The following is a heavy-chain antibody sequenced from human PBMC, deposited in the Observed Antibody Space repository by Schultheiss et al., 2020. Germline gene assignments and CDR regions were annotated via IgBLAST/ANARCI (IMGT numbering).Heavy chain of an antibody. J-gene: IGHJ4*02. D-gene: IGHD6-13*01. V-gene: IGHV3-74*01. CDR2: INSDGSST. Sequence: GGSLRLSCAASGFTVSSNYMSWIRQAPGKGLVWVSRINSDGSSTSYADSVKGRFTISRDNAKNTLYLQMNSLRAEDTAVYYCARGSIAAAGAFDYWGQGTLVTVSS. CDR3: ARGSIAAAGAFDY. CDR1: GFTVSSNY.